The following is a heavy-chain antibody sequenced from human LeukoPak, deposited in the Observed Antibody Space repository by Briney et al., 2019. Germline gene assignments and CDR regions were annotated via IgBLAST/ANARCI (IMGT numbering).Heavy chain of an antibody. J-gene: IGHJ6*02. V-gene: IGHV1-69*13. CDR3: ARGDYDILTGYYPPHYYYGMDV. Sequence: SVRVSCKASGGTFSSYAISWVRQAPGQGLEWMGGIIPIFGTANYAQKFQGRVTITADESTSTAYMELSSLRSEDTAVYYCARGDYDILTGYYPPHYYYGMDVWGQGTTVTVSS. CDR2: IIPIFGTA. CDR1: GGTFSSYA. D-gene: IGHD3-9*01.